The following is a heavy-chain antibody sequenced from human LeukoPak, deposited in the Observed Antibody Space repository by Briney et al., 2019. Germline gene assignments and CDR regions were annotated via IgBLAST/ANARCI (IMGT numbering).Heavy chain of an antibody. Sequence: GGSLRLSCAASGFTFSSYGMTWVRQAPGKGLEWVPYIRSSSSTMYYADSVKGRFTISRDNAKSSLYLQMSSLRDGDTAVYYCARARGYNHGPQDYYFDYWGQGTLVTVYS. CDR3: ARARGYNHGPQDYYFDY. J-gene: IGHJ4*02. CDR2: IRSSSSTM. CDR1: GFTFSSYG. D-gene: IGHD5-18*01. V-gene: IGHV3-48*02.